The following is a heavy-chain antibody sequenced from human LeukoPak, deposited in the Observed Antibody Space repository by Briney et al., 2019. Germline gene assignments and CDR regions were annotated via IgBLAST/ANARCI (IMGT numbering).Heavy chain of an antibody. Sequence: SETLSLTCTVSGGSISSYYWSWIRQPPGKGLEWIGYIYTSGSTNYNPSLKSRVTISVDTSKNQFSLKLSSVTAADTAVYYCARHGVWGPWGWFDPWGQGTLVTVSS. J-gene: IGHJ5*02. CDR2: IYTSGST. CDR3: ARHGVWGPWGWFDP. V-gene: IGHV4-4*09. D-gene: IGHD3-16*01. CDR1: GGSISSYY.